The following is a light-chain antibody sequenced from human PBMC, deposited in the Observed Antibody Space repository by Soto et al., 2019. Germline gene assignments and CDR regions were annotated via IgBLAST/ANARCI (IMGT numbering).Light chain of an antibody. CDR3: HQYNQWPLWT. CDR2: GAS. J-gene: IGKJ1*01. CDR1: QGVRNN. V-gene: IGKV3-15*01. Sequence: EVVMTQSSVTLSVAPGESATLSCRASQGVRNNLAWYQQRPGQAPRLLIYGASTRAAGIPARFSGSGSETEFTLTIRSLQSEDFAVYYCHQYNQWPLWTFGQGTKVDIK.